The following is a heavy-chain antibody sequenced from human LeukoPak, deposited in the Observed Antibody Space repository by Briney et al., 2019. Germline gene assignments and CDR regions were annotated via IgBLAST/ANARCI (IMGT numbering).Heavy chain of an antibody. Sequence: SETLSLTCIVSGGSISSSSYYWGWIRQPPGKGLEWIGSIYYRGSTYYNPSLKSRVTISVDTSKNQFSLKLSSVTAADTAVYYCARRTRYCSGGSCYKPYYYFDYWGQGTLVTVSS. CDR1: GGSISSSSYY. CDR3: ARRTRYCSGGSCYKPYYYFDY. J-gene: IGHJ4*02. D-gene: IGHD2-15*01. V-gene: IGHV4-39*07. CDR2: IYYRGST.